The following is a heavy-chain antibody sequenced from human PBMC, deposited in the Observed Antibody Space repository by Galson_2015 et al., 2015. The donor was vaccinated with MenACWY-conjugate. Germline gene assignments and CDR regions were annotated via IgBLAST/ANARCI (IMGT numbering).Heavy chain of an antibody. D-gene: IGHD1-1*01. V-gene: IGHV3-30*02. J-gene: IGHJ4*02. CDR2: IRYDGSNK. CDR3: AKVGSGGLERIWVFDY. CDR1: GFTFSSYG. Sequence: SLRLSCAASGFTFSSYGMHWVRQAPGKGLEWVAFIRYDGSNKYYADSVKGRFTISRDNSKNTLYLQMNSLGAEDTAVYYCAKVGSGGLERIWVFDYWGQGTLVTVSS.